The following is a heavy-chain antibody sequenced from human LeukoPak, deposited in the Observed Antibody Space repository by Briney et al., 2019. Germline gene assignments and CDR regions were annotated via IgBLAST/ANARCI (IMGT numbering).Heavy chain of an antibody. Sequence: GGSLGLSCAASGFTFNSYGMHWARQAPGKGLEWVALISYDGSKKYYADSVKGRLTISRDNSKNTLYLQMDSLRVEDTALYYCARDHYGDYYFDSWGQGSLVTVSS. D-gene: IGHD4-17*01. J-gene: IGHJ4*02. V-gene: IGHV3-30-3*01. CDR3: ARDHYGDYYFDS. CDR1: GFTFNSYG. CDR2: ISYDGSKK.